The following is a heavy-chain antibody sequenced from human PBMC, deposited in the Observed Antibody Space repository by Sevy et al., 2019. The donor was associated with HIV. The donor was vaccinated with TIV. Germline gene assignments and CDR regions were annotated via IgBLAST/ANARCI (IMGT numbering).Heavy chain of an antibody. D-gene: IGHD3-10*01. V-gene: IGHV3-33*01. Sequence: GESLKISCTASGFAFSTYGMHWVRQAPGKGLEWVAIIWYEGINKDYAEPVKGRFTISRDNSKNTLYLQMNSLRVDDTAVYYFARERRSSGIDYWGQGTLVTVSS. CDR1: GFAFSTYG. CDR3: ARERRSSGIDY. CDR2: IWYEGINK. J-gene: IGHJ4*01.